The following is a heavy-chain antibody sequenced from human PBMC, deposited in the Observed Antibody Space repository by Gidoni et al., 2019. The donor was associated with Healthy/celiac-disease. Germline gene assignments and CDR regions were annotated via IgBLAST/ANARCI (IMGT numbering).Heavy chain of an antibody. CDR3: AIRSYDLAAAGLFDY. V-gene: IGHV3-23*01. D-gene: IGHD6-13*01. CDR2: ISGSGGST. CDR1: GFPFRSYA. Sequence: EVPLLEYGGGLVQSGGSLRLSCAASGFPFRSYAMSWVRQAPGKGLEWVSAISGSGGSTYYADSVKGRFTISRDNSKNTLYLQMNSLRAEDTAVYYCAIRSYDLAAAGLFDYWGQGTLVTVSS. J-gene: IGHJ4*02.